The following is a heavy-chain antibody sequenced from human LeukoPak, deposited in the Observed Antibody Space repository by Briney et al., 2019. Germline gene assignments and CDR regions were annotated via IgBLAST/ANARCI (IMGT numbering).Heavy chain of an antibody. D-gene: IGHD3-22*01. V-gene: IGHV4-30-4*01. CDR1: SGSIYSGHYD. CDR2: MYYSGCD. J-gene: IGHJ5*02. CDR3: ARQYYYEIRIDP. Sequence: SQTLSLTCTVSSGSIYSGHYDWRWIRQPPGKGLEWIAKMYYSGCDYDNPSLKSRVTMSAGTSKHQLSLKLSCVTAADTAVYYCARQYYYEIRIDPWGQEILVTVSS.